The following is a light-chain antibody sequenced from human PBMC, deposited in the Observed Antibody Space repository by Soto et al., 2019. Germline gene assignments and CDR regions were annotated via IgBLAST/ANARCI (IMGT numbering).Light chain of an antibody. CDR3: QQYFSTPWT. J-gene: IGKJ1*01. V-gene: IGKV4-1*01. Sequence: DIVMTQSPDSLAVSLGERATINCKSSQSLLYSSNNKNYLAWFQQKPGQPPKLLIYWASTRESGVPDRFSGSGSGTDFTLTVSGLQAEDAAVYYCQQYFSTPWTFGQGTRVEIK. CDR2: WAS. CDR1: QSLLYSSNNKNY.